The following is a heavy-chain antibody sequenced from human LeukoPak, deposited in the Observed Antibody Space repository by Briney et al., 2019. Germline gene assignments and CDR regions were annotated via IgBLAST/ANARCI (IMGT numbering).Heavy chain of an antibody. J-gene: IGHJ4*02. D-gene: IGHD6-13*01. CDR1: GGSISSGSYY. CDR3: AREVLAAVPFFDY. Sequence: PSQTLSLTCTVSGGSISSGSYYWSWIRQPAGKGLEWIGRIYTSGSTNYNPSLKSRVTISVDTSNNQFSLKLTSVTAADTAVYYCAREVLAAVPFFDYWGQGTLVTVSS. V-gene: IGHV4-61*02. CDR2: IYTSGST.